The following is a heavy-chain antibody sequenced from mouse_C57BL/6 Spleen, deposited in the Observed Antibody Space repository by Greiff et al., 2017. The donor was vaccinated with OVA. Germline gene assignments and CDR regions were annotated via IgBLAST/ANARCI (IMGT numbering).Heavy chain of an antibody. CDR1: GFTFSSYT. V-gene: IGHV5-9*01. Sequence: EVKLMESGGGLVKPGGSLKLSCAASGFTFSSYTMSWVRQTPEKRLEWVATISGGGGNTYYPDSVKGRITISRDNAKNALYLQLSSLREEDAALYYCARQSPPYWYFDVWGTGTTVTVSS. J-gene: IGHJ1*03. CDR2: ISGGGGNT. CDR3: ARQSPPYWYFDV.